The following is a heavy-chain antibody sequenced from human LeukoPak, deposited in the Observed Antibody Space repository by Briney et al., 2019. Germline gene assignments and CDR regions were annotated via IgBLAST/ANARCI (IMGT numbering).Heavy chain of an antibody. CDR3: ASTPRYNGYGMDV. CDR1: GYTFTSYY. Sequence: ASVKVSCKASGYTFTSYYMHWVRQAPGQGLEWRGIINPSGGSTSYAQKFQGRVTMTRDTSTRTVYMELSSLRSEDTAVYYCASTPRYNGYGMDVWGQGTTVTVSS. J-gene: IGHJ6*02. D-gene: IGHD5-12*01. V-gene: IGHV1-46*01. CDR2: INPSGGST.